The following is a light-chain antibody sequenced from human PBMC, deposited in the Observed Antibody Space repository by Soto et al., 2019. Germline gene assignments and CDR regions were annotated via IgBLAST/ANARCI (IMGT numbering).Light chain of an antibody. J-gene: IGLJ3*02. V-gene: IGLV1-40*01. Sequence: QSVLTQPPSVYGAPGQRVTISCTGSSSNIGAGYNVHWYQQLPGTAPKLLIYGNNNRPSGVPDRFSGSKSGTSVSLAITGLQADDEADYFCQSYDSSLSVWVFGGGTKSPS. CDR2: GNN. CDR3: QSYDSSLSVWV. CDR1: SSNIGAGYN.